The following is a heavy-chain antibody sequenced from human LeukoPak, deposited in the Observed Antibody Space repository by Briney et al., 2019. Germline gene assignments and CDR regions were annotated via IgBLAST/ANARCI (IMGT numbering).Heavy chain of an antibody. Sequence: PGGSLRLSCAASGFIVSSNYMSWVRRAPGKGVEWVSLIDSGGNTYYADSVKGRFTISRDNSKNTLSLQMNSLRAEDTAVYYCARDAPSGQMYFQHWGQGTLVAVSS. CDR2: IDSGGNT. CDR1: GFIVSSNY. J-gene: IGHJ1*01. CDR3: ARDAPSGQMYFQH. V-gene: IGHV3-53*01. D-gene: IGHD5-12*01.